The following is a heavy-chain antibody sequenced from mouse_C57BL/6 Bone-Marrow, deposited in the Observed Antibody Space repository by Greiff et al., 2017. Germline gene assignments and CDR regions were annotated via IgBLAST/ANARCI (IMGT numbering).Heavy chain of an antibody. Sequence: QVQLQQSGAELVRPGASVKLSCKASGYTFTDYYINWVKQRPGQGLEWIARIYPGSGNTYYNEKFKGKATLTAEKSSSTAYMQLSSLTSEDSAVYFCAVYYSNLVFYAMDYWGQGNSVTVSS. D-gene: IGHD2-5*01. V-gene: IGHV1-76*01. CDR2: IYPGSGNT. J-gene: IGHJ4*01. CDR3: AVYYSNLVFYAMDY. CDR1: GYTFTDYY.